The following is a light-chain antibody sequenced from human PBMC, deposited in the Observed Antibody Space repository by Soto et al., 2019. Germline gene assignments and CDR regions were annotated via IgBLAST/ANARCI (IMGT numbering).Light chain of an antibody. J-gene: IGKJ1*01. CDR2: GAS. V-gene: IGKV3-20*01. CDR1: QSVSSSY. Sequence: EIVLTQSPGTLSLSPGERATLSCRASQSVSSSYLAWYQQKPGQAPRLLIYGASSRATGIPDRFSGSGSGTDFNLTISRLETEDCAVYYCQQYGSSPWTFGQGTKVEIK. CDR3: QQYGSSPWT.